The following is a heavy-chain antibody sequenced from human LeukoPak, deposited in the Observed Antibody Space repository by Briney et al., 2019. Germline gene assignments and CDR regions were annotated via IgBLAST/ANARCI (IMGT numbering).Heavy chain of an antibody. D-gene: IGHD5-24*01. CDR1: GGSISRGGYS. CDR3: AREGYTYNWFDP. CDR2: IYHSGST. J-gene: IGHJ5*02. Sequence: SQTLSLTCAVSGGSISRGGYSWSWIRQPPGKGLEWIGYIYHSGSTYYNPSLKSRVTISVDRSKNQFSLKLSSVTAADTAVYYCAREGYTYNWFDPWGQGTLVTVSS. V-gene: IGHV4-30-2*01.